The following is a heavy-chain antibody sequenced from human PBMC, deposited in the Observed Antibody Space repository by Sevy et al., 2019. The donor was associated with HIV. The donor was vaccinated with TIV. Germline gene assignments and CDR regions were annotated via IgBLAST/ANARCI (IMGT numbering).Heavy chain of an antibody. V-gene: IGHV3-48*03. CDR2: ISNSGSII. Sequence: GESLKISCVASGFTFSSYEMNWVRQAPGKGLEWVSYISNSGSIIYYEDSVKGRFTISRDNAKNSLYLQMNSLRAEDTAVYYCAREDGSRQYFQYWGQGTPVTVSS. J-gene: IGHJ1*01. CDR1: GFTFSSYE. CDR3: AREDGSRQYFQY. D-gene: IGHD6-13*01.